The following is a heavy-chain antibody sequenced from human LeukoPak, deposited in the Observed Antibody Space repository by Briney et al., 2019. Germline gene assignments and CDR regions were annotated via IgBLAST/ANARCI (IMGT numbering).Heavy chain of an antibody. V-gene: IGHV3-53*01. CDR1: GFTVSSNY. CDR2: IYSGGST. Sequence: GGSLRLSCAASGFTVSSNYMSWVRQAPGKGLEWVSVIYSGGSTYYADSVKGRFTISRDNSKNTLYLQMNSLRAEDTAVYYCATSGWYQGIDYWGQGTLSPSPQ. J-gene: IGHJ4*02. CDR3: ATSGWYQGIDY. D-gene: IGHD6-19*01.